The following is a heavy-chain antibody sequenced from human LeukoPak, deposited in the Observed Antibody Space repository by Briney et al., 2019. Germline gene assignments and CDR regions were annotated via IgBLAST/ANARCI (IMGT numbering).Heavy chain of an antibody. V-gene: IGHV3-30-3*01. CDR1: GFTFSSYA. CDR3: ARDPEAAGDYYYYYMDV. Sequence: GRSLRLSCAASGFTFSSYAMHWVRQAPGKGLEWVAVISYDGSNKYYADSVKGRFTISRDNSKNTLYLQMNSLRAEDTAVYYCARDPEAAGDYYYYYMDVWGKGTTVTVSS. J-gene: IGHJ6*03. D-gene: IGHD6-13*01. CDR2: ISYDGSNK.